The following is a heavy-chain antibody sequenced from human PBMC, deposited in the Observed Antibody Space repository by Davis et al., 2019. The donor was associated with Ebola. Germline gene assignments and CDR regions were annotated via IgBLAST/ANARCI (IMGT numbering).Heavy chain of an antibody. D-gene: IGHD3-16*02. CDR2: INTNTGNP. CDR3: AREVMITFGGVIVTTDAFDI. J-gene: IGHJ3*02. CDR1: GYTFTSYA. Sequence: ASVKVSCKASGYTFTSYAMNWVRQAPGQGLEWMGWINTNTGNPTYAQGFTGRFVFSLDTSVSTAYLQISSLKAEDTAVYYCAREVMITFGGVIVTTDAFDIWGQGTMVTVSS. V-gene: IGHV7-4-1*02.